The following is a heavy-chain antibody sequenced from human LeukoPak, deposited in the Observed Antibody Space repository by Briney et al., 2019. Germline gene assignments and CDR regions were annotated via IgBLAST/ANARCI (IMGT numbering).Heavy chain of an antibody. CDR2: IYYSGST. CDR1: GGSISSGGYY. V-gene: IGHV4-31*03. D-gene: IGHD2-2*01. Sequence: SETLSLTCTVSGGSISSGGYYWSWIRQHPGKGLEWIGYIYYSGSTYYNPSLKSRVTISVDTSKNQFSLKLSSVTAADTAVYYCVPAAMGGWLDPWGQGTLVTVSS. J-gene: IGHJ5*02. CDR3: VPAAMGGWLDP.